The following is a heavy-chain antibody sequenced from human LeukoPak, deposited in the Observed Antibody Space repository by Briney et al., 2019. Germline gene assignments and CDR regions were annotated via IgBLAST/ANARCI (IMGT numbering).Heavy chain of an antibody. Sequence: GGSLRLSCAASGFTFSSYWMSWVRQAPGKGLEWVANIKQDGSEKYYVDSVKGRFTISRDNAKNSLYLQMNSLRAEDTAVYYCARSARREFWSGMDYWGQGTLVTVSS. CDR3: ARSARREFWSGMDY. CDR1: GFTFSSYW. CDR2: IKQDGSEK. D-gene: IGHD3-3*01. V-gene: IGHV3-7*01. J-gene: IGHJ4*02.